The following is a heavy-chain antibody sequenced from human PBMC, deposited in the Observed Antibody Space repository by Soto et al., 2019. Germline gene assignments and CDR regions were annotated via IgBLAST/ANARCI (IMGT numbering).Heavy chain of an antibody. Sequence: EVQLVESGGGLIQPGGSLRLSCAASGFTVSNNYMSWVRQAPGKGLEWVSVIYSGGTTYYSDSVKGRFTISRDNSKNTMYLQMNSLRAEDTAVYYCESDGGSSGVDYWGQGTLVTVSS. V-gene: IGHV3-53*01. CDR2: IYSGGTT. CDR1: GFTVSNNY. J-gene: IGHJ4*02. CDR3: ESDGGSSGVDY. D-gene: IGHD6-19*01.